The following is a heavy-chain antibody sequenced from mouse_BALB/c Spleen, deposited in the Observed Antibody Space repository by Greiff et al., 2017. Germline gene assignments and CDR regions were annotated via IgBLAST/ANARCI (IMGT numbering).Heavy chain of an antibody. D-gene: IGHD1-1*02. Sequence: VQLQQSGAELAKPGASVKMSCKASGYTFTSYWMHWVKQRPGQGLEWIGYINPSTGYTEYNQKFKDKATLTADKSSSTAYMQLSSLTSEGSAVYCCAREVGFAYWGQGTLVNVSA. CDR1: GYTFTSYW. CDR2: INPSTGYT. J-gene: IGHJ3*01. CDR3: AREVGFAY. V-gene: IGHV1-7*01.